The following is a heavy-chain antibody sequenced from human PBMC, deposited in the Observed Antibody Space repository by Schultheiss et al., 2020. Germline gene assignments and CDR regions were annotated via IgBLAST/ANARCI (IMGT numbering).Heavy chain of an antibody. CDR3: DHMGF. J-gene: IGHJ3*01. Sequence: GGSLRLSCAASGFTFSDYYMSWIRQAPGKGLEWVGRIKSKTDGGTTDYAAPVKGRFTISRDNSKNTLYLQMNSLRAEDTAVYYCDHMGFWGQGTMVTVSS. D-gene: IGHD3-16*01. V-gene: IGHV3-15*01. CDR2: IKSKTDGGTT. CDR1: GFTFSDYY.